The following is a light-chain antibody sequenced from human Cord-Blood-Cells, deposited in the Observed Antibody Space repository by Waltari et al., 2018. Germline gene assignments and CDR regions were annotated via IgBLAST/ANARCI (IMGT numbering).Light chain of an antibody. Sequence: QSALTQPASVSGSPGQSITIPCTGTSRDVGGYNYVSWYQQHPGKAPKPMIYEVSNRPSGVSNRFSGSKSGNTASLTISGLQAEDEADYYCSSYTSSSTVVFGGGTKLTVL. CDR2: EVS. CDR3: SSYTSSSTVV. V-gene: IGLV2-14*01. CDR1: SRDVGGYNY. J-gene: IGLJ2*01.